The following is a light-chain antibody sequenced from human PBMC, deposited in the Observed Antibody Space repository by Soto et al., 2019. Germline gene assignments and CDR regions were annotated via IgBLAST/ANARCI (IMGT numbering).Light chain of an antibody. Sequence: QSALTQPASVSGSPGQSITISCAGTSNEVGAYNYVSWYQQHPGKAPNLLIYDVSNRPSGVSNRFSGSKPGNTASLTISGLHAEDEADYYCSSYASSSTPLYVFGTGTKVTVL. CDR3: SSYASSSTPLYV. V-gene: IGLV2-14*01. CDR2: DVS. CDR1: SNEVGAYNY. J-gene: IGLJ1*01.